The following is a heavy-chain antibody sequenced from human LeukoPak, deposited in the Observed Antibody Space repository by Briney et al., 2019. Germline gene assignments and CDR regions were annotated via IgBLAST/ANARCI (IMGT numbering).Heavy chain of an antibody. CDR1: GFTFSSYA. CDR2: ISYDGSNK. D-gene: IGHD3-9*01. CDR3: AKDLYLTGYSFDY. Sequence: GGSLRLSRAASGFTFSSYAMHWVRQAPGKGLEWVAVISYDGSNKYYADSVKGRFTISRDNSKNTLYLQMNSLRAEDTAVYYCAKDLYLTGYSFDYWGQGTLVTVSS. V-gene: IGHV3-30-3*01. J-gene: IGHJ4*02.